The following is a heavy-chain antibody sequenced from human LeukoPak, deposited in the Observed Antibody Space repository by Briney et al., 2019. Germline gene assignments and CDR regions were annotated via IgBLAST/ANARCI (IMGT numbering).Heavy chain of an antibody. V-gene: IGHV3-11*01. CDR1: GFTFSDYY. CDR2: ISSSGSTI. Sequence: KAGGSLRLSCAASGFTFSDYYMSWIRQAPGKGLEWVSYISSSGSTIYYADSVKGRFTISRDNAKNSLYLQMNSLRAEDTALYYCARDFVVVPAATPYYYYYYMDVWGKGTTVTVSS. J-gene: IGHJ6*03. D-gene: IGHD2-2*01. CDR3: ARDFVVVPAATPYYYYYYMDV.